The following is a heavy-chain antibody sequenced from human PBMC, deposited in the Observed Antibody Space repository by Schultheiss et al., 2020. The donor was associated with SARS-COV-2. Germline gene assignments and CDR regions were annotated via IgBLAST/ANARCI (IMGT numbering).Heavy chain of an antibody. CDR2: ISWNSGSI. D-gene: IGHD3-22*01. J-gene: IGHJ4*02. CDR3: AKDRVYYYDSSGYYNY. Sequence: GGSLRLSCAASGFTFSSYAMSWVRQAPGKGLEWVSGISWNSGSIGYADSVKGRFTISRDNAKNSLYLQMNSLRAEDTAVYYCAKDRVYYYDSSGYYNYWGQGTLVTVSS. CDR1: GFTFSSYA. V-gene: IGHV3-9*01.